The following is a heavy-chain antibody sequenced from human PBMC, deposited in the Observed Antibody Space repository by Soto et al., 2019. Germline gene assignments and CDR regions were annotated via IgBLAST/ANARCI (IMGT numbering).Heavy chain of an antibody. CDR1: GGSISSYY. V-gene: IGHV4-59*01. D-gene: IGHD3-3*01. CDR2: IYYSGST. Sequence: TSETLSLTCTVSGGSISSYYWSWIRQPPGKGLEWIGYIYYSGSTNYNPSLKSRVTISVDTSKNQFSLKLSSVTAADTAVYYCARFLTYYDFWSGYFLNRAWFDPWGQGTLVTVSS. CDR3: ARFLTYYDFWSGYFLNRAWFDP. J-gene: IGHJ5*02.